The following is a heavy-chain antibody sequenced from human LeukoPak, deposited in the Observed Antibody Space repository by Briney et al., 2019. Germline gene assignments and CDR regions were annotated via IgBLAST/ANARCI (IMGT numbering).Heavy chain of an antibody. V-gene: IGHV3-23*01. CDR3: SKVSESNYDILTGYYTPYYFDY. Sequence: GGSLRLSCAASGFTFSISAMSWVRQAPGKGLEWVSGISDSGGSTFYADSVKGRFTISRDNSKNILYLQMNSLRADDTAVYYCSKVSESNYDILTGYYTPYYFDYWGQGTLVTVSS. D-gene: IGHD3-9*01. CDR1: GFTFSISA. CDR2: ISDSGGST. J-gene: IGHJ4*02.